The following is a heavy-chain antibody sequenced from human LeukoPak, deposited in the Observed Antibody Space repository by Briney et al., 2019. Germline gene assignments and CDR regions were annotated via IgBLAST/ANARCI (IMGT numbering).Heavy chain of an antibody. CDR3: AKGRPAAGQYYFDY. V-gene: IGHV4-31*03. J-gene: IGHJ4*02. Sequence: SQTLSLTCTVSSGSISSSGYYWSWIRQLAGKGLEWIGSTSYSGTPYYNPSLKSRVTITLDTSENQFSLKLSSVTAADTAVYYCAKGRPAAGQYYFDYWGQGILVTVSS. CDR2: TSYSGTP. CDR1: SGSISSSGYY. D-gene: IGHD6-13*01.